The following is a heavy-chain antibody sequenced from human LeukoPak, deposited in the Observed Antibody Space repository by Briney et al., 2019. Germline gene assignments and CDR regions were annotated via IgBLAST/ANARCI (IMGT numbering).Heavy chain of an antibody. Sequence: ASVKVSFKASGYTFTVNYMYWVRQAPGQGLEWIGWINPNSGGTNYAQKFQGRVTMTRDTSISTAYMEMSRLRSDDTAVYYCARWGIGDLRITLDIWRHGTMVTVSS. D-gene: IGHD3-10*01. CDR2: INPNSGGT. CDR3: ARWGIGDLRITLDI. V-gene: IGHV1-2*02. CDR1: GYTFTVNY. J-gene: IGHJ3*02.